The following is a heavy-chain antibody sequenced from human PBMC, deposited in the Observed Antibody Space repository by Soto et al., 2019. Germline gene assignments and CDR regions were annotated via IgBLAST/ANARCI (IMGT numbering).Heavy chain of an antibody. CDR1: GFTFTSYV. D-gene: IGHD3-22*01. Sequence: EVQLLESGGGLVQRGGSQRLSCAASGFTFTSYVMSWVRQAPGKGLEWVAGISGGGSTAFYADSVKGRFTISRDNAKNTLVLQMDSLRAEETAIYFRGKDSNQYSSSLRGPHFDHRGPGTPVTVSP. CDR3: GKDSNQYSSSLRGPHFDH. CDR2: ISGGGSTA. J-gene: IGHJ4*02. V-gene: IGHV3-23*01.